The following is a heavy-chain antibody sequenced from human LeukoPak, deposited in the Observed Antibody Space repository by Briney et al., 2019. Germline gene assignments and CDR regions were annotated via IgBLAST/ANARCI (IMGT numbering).Heavy chain of an antibody. CDR3: TTALTHNFDY. CDR1: GFTFSSAW. J-gene: IGHJ4*02. Sequence: GGSLRLSCAASGFTFSSAWMTWVRQAPGKGLEWVGRIKGKTDGGTTEFAAPVKGRFTISRDDSKNTLFLQMNSLKTEDTAVYYCTTALTHNFDYWGQGTLVTVSS. CDR2: IKGKTDGGTT. V-gene: IGHV3-15*01.